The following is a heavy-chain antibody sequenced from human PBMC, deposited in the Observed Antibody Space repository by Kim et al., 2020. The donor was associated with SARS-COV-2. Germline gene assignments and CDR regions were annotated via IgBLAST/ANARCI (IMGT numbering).Heavy chain of an antibody. J-gene: IGHJ6*02. CDR3: ARVMWGSSWSSFYYYYGMDV. Sequence: SETLSLTCTVSGGSISSYYWSWIRQPPGKGLEWIGYIYYSGSTNYNPSLKSRVTISVDTSKNQFSLKLSSVTAADTAVYYCARVMWGSSWSSFYYYYGMDVWGQGTTVTVSS. D-gene: IGHD6-13*01. CDR2: IYYSGST. V-gene: IGHV4-59*01. CDR1: GGSISSYY.